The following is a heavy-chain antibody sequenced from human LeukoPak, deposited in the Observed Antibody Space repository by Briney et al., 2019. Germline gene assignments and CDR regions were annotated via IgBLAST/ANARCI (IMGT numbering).Heavy chain of an antibody. Sequence: PSETLSLTCTVSGGSISSYYWSWIRQPAGKGLEWIGYIYTSGSTNYNPSLKSRVTISVDTSKNQFSLKLSSVTAADTAVYYCARCRYYDILTGYYSPPGYMDVWGKGTTVTVSS. D-gene: IGHD3-9*01. CDR1: GGSISSYY. J-gene: IGHJ6*03. CDR3: ARCRYYDILTGYYSPPGYMDV. CDR2: IYTSGST. V-gene: IGHV4-4*09.